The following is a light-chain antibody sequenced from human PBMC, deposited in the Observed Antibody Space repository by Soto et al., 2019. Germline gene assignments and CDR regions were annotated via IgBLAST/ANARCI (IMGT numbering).Light chain of an antibody. CDR3: HQLNTYPYT. V-gene: IGKV1-9*01. CDR1: LGVSNH. J-gene: IGKJ2*01. Sequence: DIQLTQSPSLLSASVEDRVTITCRASLGVSNHLAWFQQKPGKAPKLLISDAFTLQSGVPSRFSGSGSGTEFTLTIRGLQPEDFATYYCHQLNTYPYTFGQGTRLDIK. CDR2: DAF.